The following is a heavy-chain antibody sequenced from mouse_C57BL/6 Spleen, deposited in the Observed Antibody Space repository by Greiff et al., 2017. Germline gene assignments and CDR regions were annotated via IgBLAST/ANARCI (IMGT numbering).Heavy chain of an antibody. CDR3: ARGGAPHYFDY. Sequence: EVMLVESEGGLVQPGSSMKLSCTASGFTFSDYYMAWVRQVPEKGLEWVANINYDGSSTYYLDSLKSRFIISRDNAKNILYLQMSSLKSEDTATYYCARGGAPHYFDYWGQGTTLTVSS. D-gene: IGHD3-1*01. V-gene: IGHV5-16*01. CDR2: INYDGSST. CDR1: GFTFSDYY. J-gene: IGHJ2*01.